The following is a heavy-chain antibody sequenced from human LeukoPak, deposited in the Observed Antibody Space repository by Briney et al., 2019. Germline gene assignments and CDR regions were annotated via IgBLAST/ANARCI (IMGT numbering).Heavy chain of an antibody. D-gene: IGHD1-26*01. V-gene: IGHV4-59*12. CDR2: IYYSGST. CDR3: ARGPGIVGATPFDY. Sequence: SETLSLTCTVSGGSISSFYWSWIRQPPGKGLEWIGYIYYSGSTNYNPSLKSRVTISVDTSKNQFSLKLSSVTAADTAVYYCARGPGIVGATPFDYWGQGTLVTVSS. J-gene: IGHJ4*02. CDR1: GGSISSFY.